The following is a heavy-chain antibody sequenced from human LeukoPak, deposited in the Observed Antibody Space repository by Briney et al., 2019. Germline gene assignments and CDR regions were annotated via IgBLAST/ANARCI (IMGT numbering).Heavy chain of an antibody. CDR3: AKPLYAVRGKNFFDY. CDR2: IGSSGDET. J-gene: IGHJ4*02. V-gene: IGHV3-23*01. Sequence: GGSLRLSCAASGFSFTTSGMSWVRQAPGKGLEWVSGIGSSGDETHYADSVRGRFTISRDNSQDTLYLEVKSLRVEDTAVYFCAKPLYAVRGKNFFDYWGQGTLVIVSS. CDR1: GFSFTTSG. D-gene: IGHD3-16*01.